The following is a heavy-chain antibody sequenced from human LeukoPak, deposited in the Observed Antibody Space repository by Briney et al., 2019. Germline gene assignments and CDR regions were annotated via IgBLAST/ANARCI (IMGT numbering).Heavy chain of an antibody. J-gene: IGHJ4*02. CDR2: ISYDGSNK. CDR1: GFTFDDYA. V-gene: IGHV3-30*18. Sequence: PGGSLRLSCAASGFTFDDYAMHWVRQAPGKGLEWVAVISYDGSNKYYADSVKGRFTISRDNSKNTLYLQMNSLRAEDTAVYYCANDRGRQQLVFDYWGQGTLVTVSS. CDR3: ANDRGRQQLVFDY. D-gene: IGHD6-13*01.